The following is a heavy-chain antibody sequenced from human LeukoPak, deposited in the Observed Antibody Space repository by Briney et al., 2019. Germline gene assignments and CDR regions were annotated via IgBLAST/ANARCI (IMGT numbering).Heavy chain of an antibody. CDR1: GGSISSSSYY. J-gene: IGHJ5*01. Sequence: SETLSLTCTVSGGSISSSSYYWGWIRQPPGKGLEWIGSIYYSGSTYYNPSLKSRVTISVDTSKNQFSLKLSSVTAADTAVYYCARAPPPGATAYGVVDSWAQGTLVSVSS. V-gene: IGHV4-39*01. CDR2: IYYSGST. D-gene: IGHD3-10*01. CDR3: ARAPPPGATAYGVVDS.